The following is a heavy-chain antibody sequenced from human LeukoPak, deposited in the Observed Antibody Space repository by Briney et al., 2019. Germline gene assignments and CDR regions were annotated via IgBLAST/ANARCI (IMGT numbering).Heavy chain of an antibody. D-gene: IGHD6-19*01. Sequence: GGSLRLSCAASGFTFSSYSMNWVRQAPGKGLEWVSYISSSSSTIYYADSVKGRFTISRDNAKNSLYLQMNSLRAEDTAVHYCARDLGWATLDYWGQGTLVTVSS. CDR2: ISSSSSTI. V-gene: IGHV3-48*01. CDR3: ARDLGWATLDY. CDR1: GFTFSSYS. J-gene: IGHJ4*02.